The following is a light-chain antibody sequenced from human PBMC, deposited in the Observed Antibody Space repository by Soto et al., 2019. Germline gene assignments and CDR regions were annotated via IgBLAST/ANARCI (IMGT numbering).Light chain of an antibody. CDR2: GAS. J-gene: IGKJ3*01. CDR1: QTVSNRY. CDR3: QQYGSSPRVT. Sequence: EIVLTQSPGTLSLSPGERATLSCRASQTVSNRYLAWYQQKPGQAPRLLIYGASSRAIGVPDRFSGSGSGTDFTPTTSRLEPEDFVVYYCQQYGSSPRVTFGPGTKVDIK. V-gene: IGKV3-20*01.